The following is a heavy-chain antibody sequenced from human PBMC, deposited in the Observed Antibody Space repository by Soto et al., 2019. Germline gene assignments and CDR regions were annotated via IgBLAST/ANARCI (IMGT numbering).Heavy chain of an antibody. CDR2: ISYDGSNK. CDR3: TKGFDRTGWLGIDY. D-gene: IGHD6-19*01. Sequence: QVQLVESGGGEVQPGRSLRLSCAASGFTFSTYAMHWVRQAPGKGLEWVALISYDGSNKYYADSVKGRFTISRDNSKNTLCLQVNSLRPEDTAIYFCTKGFDRTGWLGIDYWGQGTLVTVSP. CDR1: GFTFSTYA. J-gene: IGHJ4*02. V-gene: IGHV3-30*18.